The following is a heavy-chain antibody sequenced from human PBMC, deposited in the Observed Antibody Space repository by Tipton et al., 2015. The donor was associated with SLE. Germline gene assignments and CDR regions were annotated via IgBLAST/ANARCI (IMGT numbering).Heavy chain of an antibody. J-gene: IGHJ4*02. D-gene: IGHD1-26*01. CDR2: IYYSGST. V-gene: IGHV4-59*08. Sequence: TLSLTCTVSGGSISSYYWSWIRQPPGKGLEWIGYIYYSGSTNYNPSLKSRVTISVDTSKNQFSLKLSSVTAADTAVYYCARQGQIVVLFDYWGQGTLVTVSS. CDR3: ARQGQIVVLFDY. CDR1: GGSISSYY.